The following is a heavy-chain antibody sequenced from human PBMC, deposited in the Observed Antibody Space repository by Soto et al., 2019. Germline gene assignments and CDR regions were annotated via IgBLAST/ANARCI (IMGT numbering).Heavy chain of an antibody. D-gene: IGHD1-26*01. J-gene: IGHJ3*01. CDR3: AKDPTIAPRWALGS. V-gene: IGHV3-30*18. Sequence: VQLVESGGGVVQPGRSLRLSCAASGFTFSNYGMHWVRQAAGKGPEWVAVISSYGSRKYYADQEKGRFTISRDDAKHWLYMQMTSLKTDDMAQYYCAKDPTIAPRWALGSWGEGTVVTVSS. CDR1: GFTFSNYG. CDR2: ISSYGSRK.